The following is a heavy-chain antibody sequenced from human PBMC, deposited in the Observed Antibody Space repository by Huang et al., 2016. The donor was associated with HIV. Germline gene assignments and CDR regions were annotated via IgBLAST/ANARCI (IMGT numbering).Heavy chain of an antibody. J-gene: IGHJ3*02. CDR1: GYTFTNYA. V-gene: IGHV7-4-1*02. D-gene: IGHD3-9*01. Sequence: QVQLVQSGSELKPPGASVKVSCKASGYTFTNYAMNWVRQAPGQGLEWMGWINTKTGNPTYAQGFTGRFFFSLDTSVTTAYLRISSLKAEDTAVYYCATKNSKRIIVTRGAFDIWGQGTMVTVSS. CDR3: ATKNSKRIIVTRGAFDI. CDR2: INTKTGNP.